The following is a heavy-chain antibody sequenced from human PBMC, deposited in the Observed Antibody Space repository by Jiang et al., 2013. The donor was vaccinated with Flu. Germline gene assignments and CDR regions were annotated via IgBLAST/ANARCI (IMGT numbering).Heavy chain of an antibody. D-gene: IGHD3-10*01. J-gene: IGHJ6*03. CDR2: INPSGGST. CDR3: ARDNYYGSGSYYNVRGYMDV. CDR1: GYTFTSYA. V-gene: IGHV1-46*01. Sequence: SGAEVKKPGASVKVSCKASGYTFTSYAMNWVRQAPGQGLEWMGIINPSGGSTSYAQKFQGRVTMTRDTSTSTVYMELSSLRSEDTAVYYCARDNYYGSGSYYNVRGYMDVWGKGTTVTVSS.